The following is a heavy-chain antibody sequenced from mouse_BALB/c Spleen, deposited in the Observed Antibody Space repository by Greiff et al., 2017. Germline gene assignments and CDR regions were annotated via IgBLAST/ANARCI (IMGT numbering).Heavy chain of an antibody. CDR1: GFAFSSYD. CDR3: ARLTVDAAWFAY. V-gene: IGHV5-12-1*01. Sequence: DVKLVESGGGLVKPGGSLKLSCAASGFAFSSYDMSWVRQTPEKRLEWVAYISSGGGSTYYPDTVKGRFTISRDNAKNTLYLQMSSLKSEDTAMYYCARLTVDAAWFAYWGQGTLVTVSA. D-gene: IGHD2-13*01. CDR2: ISSGGGST. J-gene: IGHJ3*01.